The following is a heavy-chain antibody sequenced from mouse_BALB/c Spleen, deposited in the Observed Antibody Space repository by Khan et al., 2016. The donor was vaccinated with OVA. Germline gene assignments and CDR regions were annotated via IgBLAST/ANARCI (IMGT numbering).Heavy chain of an antibody. Sequence: VQLQQSGAELVKPGASVKISCKASGYTFTSYYLYWVKQRPGQGLEWNEGINPNNGVRHFNEKFKNKATLTVDSTSSTTYMQLNSLSSEDSEVYFCARSRYGSTFAYWGQGTLVTVSA. D-gene: IGHD1-1*02. CDR3: ARSRYGSTFAY. V-gene: IGHV1S81*02. CDR1: GYTFTSYY. CDR2: INPNNGVR. J-gene: IGHJ3*01.